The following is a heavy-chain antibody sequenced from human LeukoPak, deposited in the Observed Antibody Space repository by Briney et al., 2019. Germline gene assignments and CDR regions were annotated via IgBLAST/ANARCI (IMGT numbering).Heavy chain of an antibody. Sequence: SETLSLTCTVSGGSFSSGLYYWTWIRQPAGKGLEWIGRIYISGSTSYNPSLKSRVTISRDTSKNEFSLKLSSVTAADTAVYYCARDSRRDGYNLDYWGRGTLVTVSS. CDR2: IYISGST. CDR1: GGSFSSGLYY. D-gene: IGHD5-24*01. V-gene: IGHV4-61*02. CDR3: ARDSRRDGYNLDY. J-gene: IGHJ4*02.